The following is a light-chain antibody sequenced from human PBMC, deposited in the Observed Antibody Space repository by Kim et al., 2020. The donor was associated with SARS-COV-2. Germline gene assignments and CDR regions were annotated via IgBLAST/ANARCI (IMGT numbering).Light chain of an antibody. CDR3: SSYTSSSTQV. J-gene: IGLJ1*01. CDR1: SSNVGSYSY. CDR2: DVS. V-gene: IGLV2-14*03. Sequence: GQPITVCCTGTSSNVGSYSYASWYHQHPGKAPKRMIYDVSKRPSGVSNRFSGSKSGNTASLTISWLQAEDEADYYCSSYTSSSTQVFGTGTKVTVL.